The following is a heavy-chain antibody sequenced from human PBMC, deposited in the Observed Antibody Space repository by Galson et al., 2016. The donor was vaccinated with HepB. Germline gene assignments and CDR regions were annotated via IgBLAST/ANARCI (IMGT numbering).Heavy chain of an antibody. Sequence: SLRLSCAGSGFTSSHYWMSWVRQAPGKGLEWVANIKPAGSQKNYVDSVKGRFTISRDNAKDSLYLQMNSLRADDTAVYYCATDRGYGADDNWSQGTLVTVSS. D-gene: IGHD6-25*01. J-gene: IGHJ4*02. V-gene: IGHV3-7*03. CDR3: ATDRGYGADDN. CDR1: GFTSSHYW. CDR2: IKPAGSQK.